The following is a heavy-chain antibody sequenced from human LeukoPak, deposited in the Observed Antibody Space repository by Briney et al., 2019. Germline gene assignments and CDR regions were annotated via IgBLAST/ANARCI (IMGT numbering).Heavy chain of an antibody. CDR3: ARGRRDYYGSGSYRLHLPFDY. J-gene: IGHJ4*02. V-gene: IGHV4-34*01. D-gene: IGHD3-10*01. CDR1: GGSFSGYY. Sequence: TSETLSLTCAVYGGSFSGYYWSWIRKPPGKGLEWIGEINHSGSTNYNPSLKSRVTISVDTSKNQFSLKLSSVTAADTAVYYCARGRRDYYGSGSYRLHLPFDYWGQGTLVTVSS. CDR2: INHSGST.